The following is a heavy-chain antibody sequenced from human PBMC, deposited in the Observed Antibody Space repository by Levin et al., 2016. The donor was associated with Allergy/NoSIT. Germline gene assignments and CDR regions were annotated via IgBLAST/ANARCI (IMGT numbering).Heavy chain of an antibody. D-gene: IGHD6-19*01. V-gene: IGHV4-59*08. Sequence: SETLSLTCTVSGGSISSYYWSWIRQPPGKGLEWIGYIYYSGSTNYNPSLKSRVTISVDTSKNQFSLKLSSVTAADTAVYYCARLGYSSLGIYSYYMDVWGKGTTVTVSS. CDR1: GGSISSYY. CDR2: IYYSGST. J-gene: IGHJ6*03. CDR3: ARLGYSSLGIYSYYMDV.